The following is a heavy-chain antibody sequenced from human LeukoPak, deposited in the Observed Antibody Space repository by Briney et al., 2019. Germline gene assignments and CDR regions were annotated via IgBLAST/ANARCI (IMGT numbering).Heavy chain of an antibody. CDR2: INSDGSST. D-gene: IGHD2-15*01. J-gene: IGHJ6*03. CDR1: GFTFSSYW. Sequence: PGGSLRLSCAASGFTFSSYWMHWVRQAPGKGLVWVSRINSDGSSTSYADSVKGRFTISRDNAKNTLYLQMNSLRADDTAVYYCARDRDIVGYMDVWGKGTTVTVSS. CDR3: ARDRDIVGYMDV. V-gene: IGHV3-74*01.